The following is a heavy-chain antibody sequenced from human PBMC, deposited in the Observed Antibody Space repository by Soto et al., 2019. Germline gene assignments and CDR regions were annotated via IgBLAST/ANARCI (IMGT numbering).Heavy chain of an antibody. CDR3: ARFNIVVVVAAKEKDSNWFHP. V-gene: IGHV4-34*01. J-gene: IGHJ5*02. Sequence: SETLSLTCAVYGGSFSGYYWSWIRQPPGKGLEWIGEINHSGSTNYNPSLKSRVTISVDTSKNQFSLKLSSVTAVDTAVYYCARFNIVVVVAAKEKDSNWFHPWGQGTLVTVS. CDR1: GGSFSGYY. D-gene: IGHD2-15*01. CDR2: INHSGST.